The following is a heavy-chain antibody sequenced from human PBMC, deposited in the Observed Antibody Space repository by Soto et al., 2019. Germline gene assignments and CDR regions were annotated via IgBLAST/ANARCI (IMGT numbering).Heavy chain of an antibody. V-gene: IGHV3-23*01. D-gene: IGHD2-8*01. CDR3: AKWGNGAPLDC. J-gene: IGHJ4*02. CDR2: VSGNGGST. CDR1: GFTFSSDA. Sequence: EVQLLESGGGLVQPGGSLRLSCAASGFTFSSDAMSWVRQTPGKGLEWVSTVSGNGGSTFYADSVKGRFTISRDNSKNPLYLQMNCLRAEDTAVYYCAKWGNGAPLDCWGQGTLVTVSS.